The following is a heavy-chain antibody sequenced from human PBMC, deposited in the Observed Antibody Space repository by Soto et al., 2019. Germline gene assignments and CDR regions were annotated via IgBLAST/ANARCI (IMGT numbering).Heavy chain of an antibody. CDR3: ARAGRTYEFFAPFSYYYMDV. J-gene: IGHJ6*03. D-gene: IGHD3-3*01. V-gene: IGHV1-69*02. CDR1: RDTFSSYI. Sequence: QVQLVQSGAEVKKPGSSVKVSCKASRDTFSSYIINWVRQAPGQGPEWMARIIPISGISNYAQKFQGRVTLTADKSTTIAYMELSSLRSEDTAVYYCARAGRTYEFFAPFSYYYMDVWGKGASVTVSS. CDR2: IIPISGIS.